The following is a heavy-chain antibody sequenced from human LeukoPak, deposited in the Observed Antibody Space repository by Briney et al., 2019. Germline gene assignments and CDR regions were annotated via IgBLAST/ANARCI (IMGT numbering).Heavy chain of an antibody. CDR3: AREPAYSSSWYRQPAFDI. CDR2: INHGGST. CDR1: GGSLSAYY. V-gene: IGHV4-34*01. J-gene: IGHJ3*02. Sequence: SETLSLTCAVYGGSLSAYYWTWIRQPPGKGLERIGEINHGGSTNYNPSLKSRVTISVDTSKNQFSLKLSSVTAADTAVYYCAREPAYSSSWYRQPAFDIWGQGTMVTVSS. D-gene: IGHD6-13*01.